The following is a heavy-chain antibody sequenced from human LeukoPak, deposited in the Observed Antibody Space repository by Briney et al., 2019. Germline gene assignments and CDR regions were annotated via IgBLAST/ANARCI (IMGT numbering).Heavy chain of an antibody. D-gene: IGHD6-13*01. CDR2: INPNSGGT. CDR1: GYTFSGYY. J-gene: IGHJ4*02. Sequence: ASVKVSCKASGYTFSGYYMHWVRQAPGQGLEWMGWINPNSGGTNYAQKFQGRVTMTRDTSISTAYMELSSLRSEDTAVYYCARGLGAAAGTPFDYWGQGTLVTVSS. CDR3: ARGLGAAAGTPFDY. V-gene: IGHV1-2*02.